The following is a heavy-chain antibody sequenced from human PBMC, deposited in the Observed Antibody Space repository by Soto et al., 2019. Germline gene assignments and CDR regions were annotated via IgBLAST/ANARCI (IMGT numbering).Heavy chain of an antibody. CDR2: ISSSSSTI. J-gene: IGHJ6*02. CDR1: GFTFSSYS. D-gene: IGHD6-13*01. Sequence: GGSLRLSCAASGFTFSSYSMNWVRQAPGKGLEWVSYISSSSSTIYYADSVKGRFTISRDNAKNSLYLQMNSLRDEDMAVYYCARTFIAAAGTSFYYYGMDVWGQGTTVTVSS. CDR3: ARTFIAAAGTSFYYYGMDV. V-gene: IGHV3-48*02.